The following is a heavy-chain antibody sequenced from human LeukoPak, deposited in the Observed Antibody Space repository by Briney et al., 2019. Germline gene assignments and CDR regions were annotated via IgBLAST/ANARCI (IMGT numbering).Heavy chain of an antibody. Sequence: SETLSLTCTVSGGSISSSDYYWGWIRQPPGKGLEWIVSIDYGGSTYYNPSLKSRVTISVDTSMNQFSLKLSFVTTADTAVYYCARALGYCSGGSCTRGYNWFDPWGQGTLVTVPS. CDR2: IDYGGST. V-gene: IGHV4-39*01. CDR3: ARALGYCSGGSCTRGYNWFDP. J-gene: IGHJ5*02. CDR1: GGSISSSDYY. D-gene: IGHD2-15*01.